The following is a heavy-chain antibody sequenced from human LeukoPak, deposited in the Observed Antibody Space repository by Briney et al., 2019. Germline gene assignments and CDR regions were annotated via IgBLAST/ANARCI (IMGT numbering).Heavy chain of an antibody. CDR2: ISRSSSYI. V-gene: IGHV3-21*01. CDR3: ARVLRGVIDYFDY. CDR1: GFTFSS. J-gene: IGHJ4*02. Sequence: GGSLRLSCAASGFTFSSMTWVRQAPGKGLEWVSSISRSSSYIYYADSVKGRFTISRDNAKNSLFLQMNSLRAEDTAVYYCARVLRGVIDYFDYWGQGTLVTVSS. D-gene: IGHD3-10*01.